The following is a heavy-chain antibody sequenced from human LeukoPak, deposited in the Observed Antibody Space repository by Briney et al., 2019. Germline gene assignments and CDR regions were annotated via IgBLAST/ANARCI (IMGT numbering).Heavy chain of an antibody. CDR2: INGDGSSS. D-gene: IGHD6-13*01. Sequence: GRSLRLSCAASGFTFNTYWMHWVRQGPGKGLVWVSRINGDGSSSSYADSVKGRFTISRDNAKNTLYLQMNSLRAEDTALYYCAKASSSSWYLHFDYWGQGTLVTVSS. CDR3: AKASSSSWYLHFDY. CDR1: GFTFNTYW. J-gene: IGHJ4*02. V-gene: IGHV3-74*01.